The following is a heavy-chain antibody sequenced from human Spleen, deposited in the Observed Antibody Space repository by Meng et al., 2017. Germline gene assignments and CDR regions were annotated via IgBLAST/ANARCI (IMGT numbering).Heavy chain of an antibody. Sequence: QLQLHRAGAGLLKPSETLSLTCAVYGGSFSGYYWSWIRQPPGKGLEWIGEINHSGSTNYNPSLKSRVTILGDTSKNQFSLKLNSVTAADTAVYYCARDRFGEVNWFDPWGQGTLVTVSS. J-gene: IGHJ5*02. CDR1: GGSFSGYY. CDR3: ARDRFGEVNWFDP. CDR2: INHSGST. V-gene: IGHV4-34*01. D-gene: IGHD3-10*01.